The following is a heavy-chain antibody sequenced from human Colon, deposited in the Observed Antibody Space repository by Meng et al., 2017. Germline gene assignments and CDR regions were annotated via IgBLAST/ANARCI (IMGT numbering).Heavy chain of an antibody. J-gene: IGHJ4*02. CDR3: ARDRIGGFDL. D-gene: IGHD2/OR15-2a*01. CDR2: MKPNSDNT. Sequence: QVQLVQSGAEVKKPGASVKVSCKASGYAFTSYEINWVRQAPGQGLAWMGWMKPNSDNTASAQHFLGRVTMTRDTSINTAYMELTSLRFDDTAVYYCARDRIGGFDLWGQGTLVTVSS. V-gene: IGHV1-8*01. CDR1: GYAFTSYE.